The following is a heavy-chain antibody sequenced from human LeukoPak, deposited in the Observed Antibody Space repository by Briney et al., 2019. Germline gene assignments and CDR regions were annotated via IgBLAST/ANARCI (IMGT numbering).Heavy chain of an antibody. CDR2: IYYSGST. J-gene: IGHJ5*02. Sequence: SETLSLTCTVSGGSISSSSYYWGWIRQPPGKGLEWIGSIYYSGSTNYNPSLKSRVTISVDTSKNQFSLKLNSVTAADTAVYYCGYSSSWLGWFDPWGQGTLVTVSS. V-gene: IGHV4-39*07. CDR3: GYSSSWLGWFDP. D-gene: IGHD6-13*01. CDR1: GGSISSSSYY.